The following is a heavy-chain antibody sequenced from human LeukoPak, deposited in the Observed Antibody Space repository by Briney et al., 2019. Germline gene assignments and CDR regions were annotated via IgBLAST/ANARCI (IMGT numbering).Heavy chain of an antibody. D-gene: IGHD3-22*01. J-gene: IGHJ4*02. CDR1: GGSISSSSYY. V-gene: IGHV4-39*01. CDR2: IYYSGST. Sequence: SETLSLTCTVSGGSISSSSYYWGWIRQPPGKGLEWIGSIYYSGSTYYNPSLKSRVTISVDTSKNQFSPKLSSVTAADTAVYYCARRYYYDSSGYYHDYWGQGTLVTVSS. CDR3: ARRYYYDSSGYYHDY.